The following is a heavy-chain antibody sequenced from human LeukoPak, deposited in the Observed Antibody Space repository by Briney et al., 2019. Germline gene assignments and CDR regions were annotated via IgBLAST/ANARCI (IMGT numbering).Heavy chain of an antibody. CDR2: IYHSGST. CDR3: ATLGGSGYYYDSSGFLIDY. V-gene: IGHV4-34*01. CDR1: GGSFSGYY. J-gene: IGHJ4*02. D-gene: IGHD3-22*01. Sequence: SETLSLTCAVYGGSFSGYYWSWIRQPPGKGLEWIGSIYHSGSTYYNPSLKSRVTISVDTSKNQFSLKLSSVTAADTAVYYCATLGGSGYYYDSSGFLIDYWGQGTLVTVSS.